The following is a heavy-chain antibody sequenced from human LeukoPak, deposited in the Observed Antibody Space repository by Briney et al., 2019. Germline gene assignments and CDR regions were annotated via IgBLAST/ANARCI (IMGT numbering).Heavy chain of an antibody. J-gene: IGHJ4*02. CDR1: GGSISSYY. CDR3: ARAASSGWLAVGKYFDY. V-gene: IGHV4-59*01. D-gene: IGHD6-19*01. Sequence: SETLSLTCTVSGGSISSYYWSWIRQPPGKGLEWIGYIYYSGSTNYNPSLKSRVTISVDTSENQFSLKLSSVTAADTAVYYCARAASSGWLAVGKYFDYWGQGTLVTVSS. CDR2: IYYSGST.